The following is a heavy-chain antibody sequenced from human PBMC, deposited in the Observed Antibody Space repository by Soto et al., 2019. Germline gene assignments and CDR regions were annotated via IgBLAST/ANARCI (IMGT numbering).Heavy chain of an antibody. D-gene: IGHD5-18*01. Sequence: SETLSLTCTVSGGSISSGDYYWSWIRQPPGKGLEWIGYIYYSGSTYYNPSLKSRVTISVDTSKNQFSLKLSSVTAADTAVYYCARAVDTEGREASDYWGRGTLVTVSS. CDR3: ARAVDTEGREASDY. J-gene: IGHJ4*02. V-gene: IGHV4-30-4*01. CDR2: IYYSGST. CDR1: GGSISSGDYY.